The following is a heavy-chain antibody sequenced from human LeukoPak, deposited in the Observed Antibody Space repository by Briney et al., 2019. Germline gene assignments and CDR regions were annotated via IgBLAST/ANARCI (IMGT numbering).Heavy chain of an antibody. D-gene: IGHD6-13*01. Sequence: GASVKVSCKASGYTFSNYDINWVRQAPGQGLEWLGWMNPKSTNTGYAQKFQGRVSMTRNTSISTAYMELSSLRSDDTAVYYCARGPPESASSDYWGQGTLVTVSS. J-gene: IGHJ4*02. CDR1: GYTFSNYD. CDR2: MNPKSTNT. CDR3: ARGPPESASSDY. V-gene: IGHV1-8*01.